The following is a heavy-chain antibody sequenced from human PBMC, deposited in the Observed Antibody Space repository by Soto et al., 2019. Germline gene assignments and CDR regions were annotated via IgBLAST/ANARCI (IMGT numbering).Heavy chain of an antibody. CDR3: ARHLGYSSGWYAVRGYYFDY. D-gene: IGHD6-19*01. CDR2: IYYSGST. J-gene: IGHJ4*02. Sequence: QLQLQESGPGLVKPSETLSLTCTVSGGSISSSSYYWGWIRQPPGKGLEWIGSIYYSGSTYYNPSLKRRVTISVDTSKNQFSLKLSSVTAADTAVYYCARHLGYSSGWYAVRGYYFDYWGQGTLVTVSS. CDR1: GGSISSSSYY. V-gene: IGHV4-39*01.